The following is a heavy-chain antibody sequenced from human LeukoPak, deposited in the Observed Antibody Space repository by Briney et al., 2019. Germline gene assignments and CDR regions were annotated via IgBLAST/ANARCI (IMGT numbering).Heavy chain of an antibody. D-gene: IGHD6-6*01. CDR2: MYYNGST. V-gene: IGHV4-31*03. CDR3: ARGSSSSRPNFDY. Sequence: SRTLSLTCTVSGGSISSGGYYWTWIGQHPEKGLEWIGYMYYNGSTYYNPSLKSRITISADTSKNQFSLKVSSVTAADTAVYYCARGSSSSRPNFDYWGQGTLVTVSS. J-gene: IGHJ4*02. CDR1: GGSISSGGYY.